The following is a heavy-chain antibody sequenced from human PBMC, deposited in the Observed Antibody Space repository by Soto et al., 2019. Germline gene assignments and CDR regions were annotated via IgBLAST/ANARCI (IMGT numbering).Heavy chain of an antibody. Sequence: LQLQETGPGLVKPSETLSLTCTVSGASIKSRNYFWGWIRQPPGKGLEFVGSIHSSGGTYYNPSLKSRVTVSVDLSNSHFSLSLKSLTATDTAVYYCGRLAEAATGHTDFDFWGQGTLVTVSS. CDR2: IHSSGGT. V-gene: IGHV4-39*02. J-gene: IGHJ4*02. D-gene: IGHD2-15*01. CDR3: GRLAEAATGHTDFDF. CDR1: GASIKSRNYF.